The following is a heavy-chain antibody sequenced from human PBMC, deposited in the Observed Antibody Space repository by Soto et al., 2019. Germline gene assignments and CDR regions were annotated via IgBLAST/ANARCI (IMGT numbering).Heavy chain of an antibody. CDR1: GFTFSSYV. D-gene: IGHD5-18*01. Sequence: EVQLLESGGGLVQPGGSLRLSCAASGFTFSSYVMSWVRQAPGKGLEWVSAISGSGGSTYYADSVKGRFTISRDNSKNTLYLQMNSLRAEDTAVYYCAKDRGQLIEGGDFDYWGQGTLVTVSS. CDR3: AKDRGQLIEGGDFDY. V-gene: IGHV3-23*01. CDR2: ISGSGGST. J-gene: IGHJ4*02.